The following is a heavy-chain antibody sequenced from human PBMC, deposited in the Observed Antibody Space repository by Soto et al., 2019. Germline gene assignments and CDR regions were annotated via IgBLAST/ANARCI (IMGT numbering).Heavy chain of an antibody. J-gene: IGHJ5*02. CDR2: ISAYNGNT. CDR1: GYTFTSYG. CDR3: ARGLSAYCGGDCYSSS. Sequence: ASLKFSCKSSGYTFTSYGISWVRQAPGQGLEWMGWISAYNGNTNYAQKLQGRVTMTTDTSTSTAYMELRSLRSDDTAVYYCARGLSAYCGGDCYSSSWGQGTLVTVSS. D-gene: IGHD2-21*02. V-gene: IGHV1-18*04.